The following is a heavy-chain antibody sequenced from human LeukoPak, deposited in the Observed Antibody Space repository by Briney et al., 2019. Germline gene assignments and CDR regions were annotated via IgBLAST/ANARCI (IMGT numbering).Heavy chain of an antibody. Sequence: GGSLRLSCAASGFTFSSYAMHWVRQAPGKGLEWVAVISHDGNNKYYADSVKGRFTISRDNSKNTLYLQMNSLRAEDTAVFYCARVRAYQLPVDYWGQGTLVTVSS. D-gene: IGHD2-2*01. V-gene: IGHV3-30-3*01. J-gene: IGHJ4*02. CDR1: GFTFSSYA. CDR3: ARVRAYQLPVDY. CDR2: ISHDGNNK.